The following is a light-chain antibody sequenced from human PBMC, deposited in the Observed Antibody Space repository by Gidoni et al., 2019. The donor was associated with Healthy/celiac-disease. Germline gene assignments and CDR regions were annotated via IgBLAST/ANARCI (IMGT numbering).Light chain of an antibody. CDR3: QQRSNWPFT. V-gene: IGKV3-11*01. Sequence: PATLSLSPGERATLSCRASQSVSSYLAWYQQKPGQAPRLLIYDASNRATGIPARFSGSGSGTDFTLTISSLEPEDFAVYYCQQRSNWPFTFGPXTKVDIK. CDR1: QSVSSY. CDR2: DAS. J-gene: IGKJ3*01.